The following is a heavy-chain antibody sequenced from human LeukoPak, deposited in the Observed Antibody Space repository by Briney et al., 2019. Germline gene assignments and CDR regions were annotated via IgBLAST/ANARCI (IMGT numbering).Heavy chain of an antibody. Sequence: PSQTLSLTCAVSGGSISSGGYSWSWIRQPPGKGLEWIGYIYHSGSTYYNPSLKSRVTISVDRSKNQFSLKLSSVTAADTAVYYCARGGGYDSAFDYWGQGTLVNVSS. CDR3: ARGGGYDSAFDY. V-gene: IGHV4-30-2*01. CDR1: GGSISSGGYS. CDR2: IYHSGST. J-gene: IGHJ4*02. D-gene: IGHD5-12*01.